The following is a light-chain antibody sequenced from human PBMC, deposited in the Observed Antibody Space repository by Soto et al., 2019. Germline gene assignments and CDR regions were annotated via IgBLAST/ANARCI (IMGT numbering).Light chain of an antibody. CDR2: DSS. J-gene: IGLJ2*01. CDR3: ATWDSRLSVGV. V-gene: IGLV1-51*01. Sequence: QSELTQPPSVSAAPGQKVTISCSGSSSNIGNNFISWYRHVPGTAPKLLIFDSSKRPSDIPDRFSASKSGTSGTLAITGLQTDDEGDYYCATWDSRLSVGVFGGGTKLTVL. CDR1: SSNIGNNF.